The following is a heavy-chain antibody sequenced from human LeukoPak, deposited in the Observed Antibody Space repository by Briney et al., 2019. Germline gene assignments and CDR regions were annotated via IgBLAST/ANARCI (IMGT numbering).Heavy chain of an antibody. CDR2: IRYDGDNK. D-gene: IGHD2-21*02. V-gene: IGHV3-30*02. Sequence: PGGSLRLSCAASGFTFSSYGMHWVRQAPGKGLEWVAFIRYDGDNKYYADSVKGRFTISRDNSKNTLYLQMNSLRADDTAVYYCENPFCGGNCYSPLNFDSWGQGTLVTVSS. CDR3: ENPFCGGNCYSPLNFDS. CDR1: GFTFSSYG. J-gene: IGHJ4*02.